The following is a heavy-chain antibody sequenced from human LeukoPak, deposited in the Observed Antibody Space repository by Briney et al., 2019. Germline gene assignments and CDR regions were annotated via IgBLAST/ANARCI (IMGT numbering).Heavy chain of an antibody. D-gene: IGHD3-3*01. CDR1: GITFISAW. V-gene: IGHV3-15*01. CDR2: IKSKTDGGTP. Sequence: GGSLRLSCAASGITFISAWMNWVRQPPGRGLEWVGRIKSKTDGGTPEHAAPVKGRFIISRDDSKNMLYLQMNSLNSDDTAVYYCATALRGVGFWGQGTLVTVPS. CDR3: ATALRGVGF. J-gene: IGHJ4*02.